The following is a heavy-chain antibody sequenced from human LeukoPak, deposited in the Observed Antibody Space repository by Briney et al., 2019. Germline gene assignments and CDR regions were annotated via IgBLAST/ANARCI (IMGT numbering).Heavy chain of an antibody. CDR2: ISGSGGST. CDR1: GFTFSSYA. D-gene: IGHD4-11*01. Sequence: GGYLRLSCAASGFTFSSYAMSWVRQAPGKGLEWVSAISGSGGSTYYAGSVKGRFTISRDNSKNTLYLQMNSLRAEDTAVYYCANAYSNYLDYWGQGTLVTVSS. J-gene: IGHJ4*02. CDR3: ANAYSNYLDY. V-gene: IGHV3-23*01.